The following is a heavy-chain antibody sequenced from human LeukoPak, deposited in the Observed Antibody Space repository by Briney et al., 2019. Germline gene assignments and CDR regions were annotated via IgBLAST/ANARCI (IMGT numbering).Heavy chain of an antibody. V-gene: IGHV3-23*01. CDR1: GFTFSSYA. CDR2: ISGSGGST. J-gene: IGHJ1*01. D-gene: IGHD3-10*01. Sequence: GGSLRLSCAASGFTFSSYAMSWVRQAPGKGLEWVSAISGSGGSTYYADSVKGRFTISRDNSKNTLYLQMNSLRAEDTAVYYCAKAYAMVRGVPSQHWGHGTLVTVSS. CDR3: AKAYAMVRGVPSQH.